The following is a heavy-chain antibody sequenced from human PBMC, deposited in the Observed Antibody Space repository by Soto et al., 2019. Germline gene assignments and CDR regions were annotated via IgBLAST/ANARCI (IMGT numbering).Heavy chain of an antibody. CDR3: ASMVRGVYHNFDY. Sequence: SETLSLTCTVSGGSISSYYWSWIRQPPGKGLEWIGYTYYSGSTNYNPSLKSRVTISVDTSKNQFSLKLSSVTAADTAVYYCASMVRGVYHNFDYWGQGTLVTVSS. J-gene: IGHJ4*02. V-gene: IGHV4-59*08. D-gene: IGHD3-10*01. CDR1: GGSISSYY. CDR2: TYYSGST.